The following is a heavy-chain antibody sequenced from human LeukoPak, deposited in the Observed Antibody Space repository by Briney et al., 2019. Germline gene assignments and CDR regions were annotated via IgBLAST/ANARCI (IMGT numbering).Heavy chain of an antibody. D-gene: IGHD3-22*01. J-gene: IGHJ5*02. V-gene: IGHV1-69*13. CDR2: IIPIFGTA. CDR3: ARDRLHYYDSSGQYNWFDP. Sequence: SVKVSCKASGGTFSSYAISWVRQAPGQGLEWMGGIIPIFGTANYAQKFQGRVTITADESTSTAYMELSSLRSEDTAVYYCARDRLHYYDSSGQYNWFDPWGQGTLVTVSS. CDR1: GGTFSSYA.